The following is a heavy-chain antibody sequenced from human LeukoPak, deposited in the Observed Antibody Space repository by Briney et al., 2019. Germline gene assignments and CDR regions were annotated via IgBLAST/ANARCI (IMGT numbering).Heavy chain of an antibody. CDR3: ARRVLGSGYDYYYYYYMDV. D-gene: IGHD5-12*01. Sequence: MPSETLSLTCTVSGGSISSYYWSWIRQPPGKGLEWIGYIYYSGSTNYNPSLKSRVTISVDTSKNQFSLKLSSVTAADTAVYYCARRVLGSGYDYYYYYYMDVWGKGTTVTVSS. CDR1: GGSISSYY. CDR2: IYYSGST. V-gene: IGHV4-59*01. J-gene: IGHJ6*03.